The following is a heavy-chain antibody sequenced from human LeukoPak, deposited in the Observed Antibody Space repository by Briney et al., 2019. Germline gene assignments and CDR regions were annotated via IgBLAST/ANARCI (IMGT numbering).Heavy chain of an antibody. Sequence: SETLSLTCTVSGGSISSYYWSWILQPAGKGLEWIGRIYTSGSTNYNPSLKSRVTMSVDTSKNRFSLKLSSVTAADTAVYYCARQKEYSSSFDYWGQGTLVTVSS. CDR1: GGSISSYY. D-gene: IGHD6-6*01. CDR2: IYTSGST. J-gene: IGHJ4*02. V-gene: IGHV4-4*07. CDR3: ARQKEYSSSFDY.